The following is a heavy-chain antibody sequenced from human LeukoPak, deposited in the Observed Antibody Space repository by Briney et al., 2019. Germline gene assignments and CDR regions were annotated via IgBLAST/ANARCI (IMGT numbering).Heavy chain of an antibody. J-gene: IGHJ4*01. V-gene: IGHV4-4*07. CDR3: ARGTFDSSGYYLFDY. Sequence: SETLSLICTVSGGSISTNYWSWIRQPAGKGLEWIGRTYNSGNTNYSPSLESRVTMSADTSKNQFSLKLRPVTAADTAVYYCARGTFDSSGYYLFDYWGQGTLVTVSS. CDR2: TYNSGNT. CDR1: GGSISTNY. D-gene: IGHD3-22*01.